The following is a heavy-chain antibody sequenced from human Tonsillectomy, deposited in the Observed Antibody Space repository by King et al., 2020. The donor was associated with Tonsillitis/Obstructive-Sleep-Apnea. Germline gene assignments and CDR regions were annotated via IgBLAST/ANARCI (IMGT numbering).Heavy chain of an antibody. D-gene: IGHD5-24*01. CDR2: ISSSGSTI. V-gene: IGHV3-48*03. CDR1: GFTFSSYE. J-gene: IGHJ3*02. Sequence: VQLVESGGGLVQPGGSLRLSCAASGFTFSSYEMNWVRQAPGKGLEWVSYISSSGSTIYYADSVKGRFTISRDNTKNSLYLQMNSLRAEDTAVYYCAREKKLPNDVFDIWGQGTMVTVSS. CDR3: AREKKLPNDVFDI.